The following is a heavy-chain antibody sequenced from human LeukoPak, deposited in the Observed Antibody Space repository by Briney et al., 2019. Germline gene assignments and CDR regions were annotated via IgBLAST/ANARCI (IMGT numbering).Heavy chain of an antibody. Sequence: GGSLRLSCAASGFTLSNYWMHWVRQGPGEGLVWVSRINSDGKSTSYADSVKGRFTISRDNAKDTLYLQMNSLRAEDTAVYFCAKSRAGSSGFYFDYWGQGTLVTVSS. CDR1: GFTLSNYW. D-gene: IGHD6-19*01. CDR3: AKSRAGSSGFYFDY. V-gene: IGHV3-74*01. J-gene: IGHJ4*02. CDR2: INSDGKST.